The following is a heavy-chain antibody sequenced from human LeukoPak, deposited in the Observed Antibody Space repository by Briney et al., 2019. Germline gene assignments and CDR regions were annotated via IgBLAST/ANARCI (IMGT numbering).Heavy chain of an antibody. D-gene: IGHD3-22*01. CDR1: GFTFTTYG. J-gene: IGHJ4*02. CDR2: IRSKVHGATT. V-gene: IGHV3-49*03. Sequence: GGSLRLSCAASGFTFTTYGMSWFRQAPGKGLEWVGFIRSKVHGATTEYAASVKGRFTFSRDDSKSIAYLQMNSLKTEDTAVYYCTRSYNYYDSSGYYGFDFWGQGTLVTVSS. CDR3: TRSYNYYDSSGYYGFDF.